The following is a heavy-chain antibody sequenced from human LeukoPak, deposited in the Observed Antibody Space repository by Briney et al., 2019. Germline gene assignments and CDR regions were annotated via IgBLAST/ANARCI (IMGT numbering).Heavy chain of an antibody. J-gene: IGHJ3*02. CDR1: GYTFTNYY. V-gene: IGHV1-46*01. CDR3: ARVESWEHSGNSQDAFDI. Sequence: GASVKVSCKASGYTFTNYYIHWVRQAPGQGLEWMGVINPSGGSTSYAQMFQGRVTMTRDRSTNTLYMELSSLRSEDTAVYYCARVESWEHSGNSQDAFDIWGQGTMVTVSS. CDR2: INPSGGST. D-gene: IGHD1-26*01.